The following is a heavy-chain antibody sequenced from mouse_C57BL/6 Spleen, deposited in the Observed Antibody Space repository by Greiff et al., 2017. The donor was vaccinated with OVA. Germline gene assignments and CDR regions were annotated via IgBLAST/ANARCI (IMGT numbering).Heavy chain of an antibody. V-gene: IGHV3-6*01. CDR3: ARGDWDGGYYFDY. D-gene: IGHD4-1*01. CDR1: GYSITSGYY. Sequence: EVQLVESGPGLVKPSQSLSLTCSVTGYSITSGYYWNWIRQFPGNKLEWMGYISYDGSNNYNPSLKNRISITRDTSKNQFFLKLNSVTTEDTATYYCARGDWDGGYYFDYWGQGTTLTVSS. CDR2: ISYDGSN. J-gene: IGHJ2*01.